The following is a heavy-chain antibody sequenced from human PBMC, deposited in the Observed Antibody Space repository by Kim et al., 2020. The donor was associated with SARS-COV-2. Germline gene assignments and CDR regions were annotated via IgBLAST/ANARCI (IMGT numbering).Heavy chain of an antibody. D-gene: IGHD3-3*01. CDR1: GFTFSSYA. CDR3: AKDLERYYDFWSGPEMDV. Sequence: GGSLRLSCAASGFTFSSYAMSWVRQAPGKGLEWVSAISGSGGSTYYADSVKGRFTISRDNSKNTLYLQMNSLRAEDTAVYYCAKDLERYYDFWSGPEMDVWGQGTTVTVSS. J-gene: IGHJ6*02. V-gene: IGHV3-23*01. CDR2: ISGSGGST.